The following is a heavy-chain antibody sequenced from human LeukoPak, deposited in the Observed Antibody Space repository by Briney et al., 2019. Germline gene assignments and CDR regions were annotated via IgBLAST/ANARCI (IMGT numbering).Heavy chain of an antibody. Sequence: GGSLRLSCAASGFTVSSNYMSWVRQAPGKGLEWVSVIYSGGSTYYADSVKGRFTISRDNSKNTLYLQMNSLRAEDTAVYYCARRDSSSWYDYWGQGTLVTVSS. CDR2: IYSGGST. CDR1: GFTVSSNY. D-gene: IGHD6-13*01. V-gene: IGHV3-53*01. J-gene: IGHJ4*02. CDR3: ARRDSSSWYDY.